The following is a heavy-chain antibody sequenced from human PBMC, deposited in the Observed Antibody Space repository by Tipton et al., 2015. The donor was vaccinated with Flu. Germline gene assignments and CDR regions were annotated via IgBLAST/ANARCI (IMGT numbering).Heavy chain of an antibody. CDR2: IKSNGIDK. D-gene: IGHD1-14*01. V-gene: IGHV3-33*01. CDR3: ARALTTLDS. J-gene: IGHJ4*02. Sequence: SLRLSCTASRFFVSTYDVHWVRQAPGKGLEWVAVIKSNGIDKYYADSVRGRFTISRDTSKNTIYLHMNSLRAEDTAVFYCARALTTLDSWGQGALVTVSS. CDR1: RFFVSTYD.